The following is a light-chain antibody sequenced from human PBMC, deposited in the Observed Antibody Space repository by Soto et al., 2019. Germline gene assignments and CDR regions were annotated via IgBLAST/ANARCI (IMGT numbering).Light chain of an antibody. CDR3: QQYNSYPWT. J-gene: IGKJ1*01. V-gene: IGKV1-5*01. CDR1: QSISSW. CDR2: DAS. Sequence: DIQMPQSPSTLSASVGDRVTITCRARQSISSWLAWYQQKPGKAPQLLIYDASSLESGVPSRFSGSGSGTEFTLTISSLQPDDFATYYCQQYNSYPWTFGQGTKVEIK.